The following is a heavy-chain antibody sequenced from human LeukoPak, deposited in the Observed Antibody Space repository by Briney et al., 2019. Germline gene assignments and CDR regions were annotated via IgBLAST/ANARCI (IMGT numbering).Heavy chain of an antibody. Sequence: GGSLRLSCAASGFTFSSFWMNWVRQVPGKGLVWVSHINSDGAMTNYADSVTGRFTISRDTARNTLYLQMNNLRVEDTAMYYCAASFRITGTTFYHWGQGTLVTVSS. J-gene: IGHJ1*01. D-gene: IGHD1-20*01. V-gene: IGHV3-74*01. CDR1: GFTFSSFW. CDR3: AASFRITGTTFYH. CDR2: INSDGAMT.